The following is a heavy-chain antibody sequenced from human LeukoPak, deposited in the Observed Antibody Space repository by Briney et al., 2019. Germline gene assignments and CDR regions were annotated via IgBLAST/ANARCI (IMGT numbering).Heavy chain of an antibody. J-gene: IGHJ4*02. D-gene: IGHD3-10*01. Sequence: SETLSLTCTVSGGSISNRIYYWGWIRQPPGKGLEWIGSIYYTGTTYYNPSLNSQVTISVDTSNNQFSLKLSSVTAADTAVYYCASQFRTGDGGRGYFDYWGQGTLVTVSS. CDR1: GGSISNRIYY. CDR3: ASQFRTGDGGRGYFDY. V-gene: IGHV4-39*01. CDR2: IYYTGTT.